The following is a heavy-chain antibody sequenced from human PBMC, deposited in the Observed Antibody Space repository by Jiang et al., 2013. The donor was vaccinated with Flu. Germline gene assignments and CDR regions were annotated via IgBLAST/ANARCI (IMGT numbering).Heavy chain of an antibody. CDR2: MNPESGAT. CDR1: GYTFTDYD. D-gene: IGHD3-10*01. Sequence: GAEVKKPGASVRVSCKASGYTFTDYDINWVRQATGQGLEWMGWMNPESGATGYAPKFQGRVTMTRDTSKRAAYMELTSLSSDDTAVYYCARQVNGNDYWGQGTLVTVSS. V-gene: IGHV1-8*01. CDR3: ARQVNGNDY. J-gene: IGHJ4*02.